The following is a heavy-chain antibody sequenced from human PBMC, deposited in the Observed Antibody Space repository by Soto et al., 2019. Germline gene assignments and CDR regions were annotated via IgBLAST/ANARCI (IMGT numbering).Heavy chain of an antibody. J-gene: IGHJ6*03. CDR2: ISYDGSNK. V-gene: IGHV3-30-3*01. CDR1: GFTFSSYA. D-gene: IGHD6-6*01. Sequence: GGSLRLSCAASGFTFSSYAMHWVRQAPGKGLEWVAVISYDGSNKYYADSVKGRFTISRDNSRKTLYLQMNSLRAEDTAFYYCARPPSSVYYYYYMDVWGKGTTVTVSS. CDR3: ARPPSSVYYYYYMDV.